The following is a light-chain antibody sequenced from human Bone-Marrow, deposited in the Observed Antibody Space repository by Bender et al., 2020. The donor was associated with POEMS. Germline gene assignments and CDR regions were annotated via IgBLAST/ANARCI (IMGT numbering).Light chain of an antibody. CDR2: DVS. Sequence: QSALTQPASVSGSPGQSITISCTGTSSDIGGYNYVSWYQQHPDKAPKLLIFDVSNRPSGVSNRFSGSKSANTASLTISGLQAEDEADYFCSSYSIITNWVFGGGTKLTVL. V-gene: IGLV2-14*03. J-gene: IGLJ3*02. CDR3: SSYSIITNWV. CDR1: SSDIGGYNY.